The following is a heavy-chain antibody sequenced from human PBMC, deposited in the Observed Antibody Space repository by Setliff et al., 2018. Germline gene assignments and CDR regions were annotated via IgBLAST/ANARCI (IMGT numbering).Heavy chain of an antibody. CDR3: ARGALVLQFLEWLPRFYYMDV. D-gene: IGHD3-3*01. Sequence: ASVKVSCKTLGKSFTKYDFHWVRQATGQGLEWMGWMHPNSGNTGYAQKFQGRVTMTSNTAISTAYMELSSLRSEDTAVYFCARGALVLQFLEWLPRFYYMDVWGKGTTVTVSS. CDR1: GKSFTKYD. V-gene: IGHV1-8*01. J-gene: IGHJ6*03. CDR2: MHPNSGNT.